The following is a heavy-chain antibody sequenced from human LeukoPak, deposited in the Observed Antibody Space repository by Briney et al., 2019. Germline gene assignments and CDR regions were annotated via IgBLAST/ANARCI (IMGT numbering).Heavy chain of an antibody. Sequence: PSETLSLTCTVSGGSISSYYWSWIRQPAGKGLEWIGRIYTSGSTNYNPSLKSRVTMSVDTSKNQFSLKLSSVTAADTAVYYCARDYAEGSGAYFDYWGQGTLVTASS. CDR3: ARDYAEGSGAYFDY. CDR1: GGSISSYY. J-gene: IGHJ4*02. V-gene: IGHV4-4*07. D-gene: IGHD3-16*01. CDR2: IYTSGST.